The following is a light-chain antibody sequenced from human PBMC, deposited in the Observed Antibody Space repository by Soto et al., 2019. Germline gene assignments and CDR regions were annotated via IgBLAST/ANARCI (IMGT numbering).Light chain of an antibody. CDR1: QSIDTS. J-gene: IGKJ1*01. CDR3: QHYNAYSRT. Sequence: DIQMTQSPSTLSASIGDRVTITCRASQSIDTSLAWYQQKPGKAPKLLIYKASSLQSGVPSRFSGSGSGTEFTLTISSLQPDDFTTYSCQHYNAYSRTFGQGTKVDVK. V-gene: IGKV1-5*03. CDR2: KAS.